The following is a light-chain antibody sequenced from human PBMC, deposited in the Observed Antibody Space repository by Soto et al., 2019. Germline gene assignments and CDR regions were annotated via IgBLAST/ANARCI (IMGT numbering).Light chain of an antibody. CDR2: EVV. CDR1: SSDIGGYNY. V-gene: IGLV2-14*01. CDR3: SSYTSSSTVV. Sequence: QSALTQPASVSGSPGQSTTISCTGTSSDIGGYNYVSWYQQHPGKAPKLMIYEVVNRPSGISYRFSGSKSGNTASLTISGLQAEDEADYYCSSYTSSSTVVFGGGTKLTVL. J-gene: IGLJ2*01.